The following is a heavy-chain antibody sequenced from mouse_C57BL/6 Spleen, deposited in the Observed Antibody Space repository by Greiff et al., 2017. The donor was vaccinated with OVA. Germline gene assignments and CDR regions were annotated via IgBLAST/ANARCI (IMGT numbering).Heavy chain of an antibody. J-gene: IGHJ4*01. V-gene: IGHV1-52*01. Sequence: QVQLQQPGAELVRPGSSVKLSCKASGYTFTSYWMHWVKQRPIQGLEWIGNIDPSDSETHYNKKFKDKATLTVEKSSSTAYMQLSSLTSEDSVVYYCARSTSLVATDYYAMYYGGQGPSVTVSS. CDR3: ARSTSLVATDYYAMYY. CDR2: IDPSDSET. CDR1: GYTFTSYW. D-gene: IGHD1-1*01.